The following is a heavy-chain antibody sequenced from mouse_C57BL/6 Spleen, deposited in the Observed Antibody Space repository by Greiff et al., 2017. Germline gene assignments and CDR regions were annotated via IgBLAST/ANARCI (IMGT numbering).Heavy chain of an antibody. CDR3: ARGDYGGGETY. CDR1: GYAFSSYW. CDR2: IYPGDGDT. D-gene: IGHD2-4*01. J-gene: IGHJ3*01. Sequence: QVQLQQSGAELVKPGASVKISCKASGYAFSSYWMNWVKQRPGKGLEWIGQIYPGDGDTNYNGKFKGKATLTADKASSTAYMQLSSLTSEDSAVYFCARGDYGGGETYWGQGTLVTVSA. V-gene: IGHV1-80*01.